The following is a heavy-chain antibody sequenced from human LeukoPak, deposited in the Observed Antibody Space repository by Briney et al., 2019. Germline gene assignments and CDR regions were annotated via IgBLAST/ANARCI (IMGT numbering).Heavy chain of an antibody. CDR2: ISGSGVDT. Sequence: GGSLRLSCAASGFTFSDYGMSWVRQAPGKGLEWVSGISGSGVDTYYADSVKGRFIISRDNSKNTLYVQMNSLRADDTAVYYCAKDTGYPYNWFDPWGQGTLVTVSS. V-gene: IGHV3-23*01. CDR1: GFTFSDYG. D-gene: IGHD2-2*01. CDR3: AKDTGYPYNWFDP. J-gene: IGHJ5*02.